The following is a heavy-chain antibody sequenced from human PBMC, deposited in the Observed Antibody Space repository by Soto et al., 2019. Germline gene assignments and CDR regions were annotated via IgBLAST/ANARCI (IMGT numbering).Heavy chain of an antibody. V-gene: IGHV1-69*13. Sequence: SVKVSCKASGGTFSNHAINWVRQAPGQGLEWMGNIIPIFRTSNYAQKFQGRVTITADESTSTAYMELSSLRSEDTAVYYCARPHTFFYDDSDFFAYYFVSWDEGVLVTVS. CDR1: GGTFSNHA. CDR3: ARPHTFFYDDSDFFAYYFVS. D-gene: IGHD3-22*01. J-gene: IGHJ4*02. CDR2: IIPIFRTS.